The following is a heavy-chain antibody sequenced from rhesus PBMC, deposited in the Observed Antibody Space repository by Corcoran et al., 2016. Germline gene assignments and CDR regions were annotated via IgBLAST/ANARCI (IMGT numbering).Heavy chain of an antibody. V-gene: IGHV4-80*01. CDR2: INGKSGTT. CDR3: ASEFVY. J-gene: IGHJ4*01. Sequence: QVQLQESGPGLVKSSETLSLTCAVSGASISSYWWTWIRQPPGKGLEWIGEINGKSGTTDYNPSLKSRVTISNSASKNQFSLKLNSVTAAATAVYYCASEFVYWGQGVLVIVSS. CDR1: GASISSYW.